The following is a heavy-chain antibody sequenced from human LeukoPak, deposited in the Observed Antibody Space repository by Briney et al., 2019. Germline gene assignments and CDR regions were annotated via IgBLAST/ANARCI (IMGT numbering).Heavy chain of an antibody. CDR1: GFSFSSYA. CDR3: VKDVEAYYGSGSYVDN. D-gene: IGHD3-10*01. CDR2: MSSSDDGR. Sequence: QSGGSLRLSCATSGFSFSSYAMRWVRQAPGKGLEWVSAMSSSDDGRYYAASVRGRFTISRDNAKNSLYLQMNSLRAEDTALYFCVKDVEAYYGSGSYVDNWGQGTLVTVSS. V-gene: IGHV3-23*01. J-gene: IGHJ4*02.